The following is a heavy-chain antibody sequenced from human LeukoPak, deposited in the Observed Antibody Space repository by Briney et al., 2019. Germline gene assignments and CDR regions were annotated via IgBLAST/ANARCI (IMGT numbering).Heavy chain of an antibody. V-gene: IGHV3-49*04. CDR2: IRSKAYGGTT. Sequence: GGSLRLSCTASGFTFGDYAMSWVRQAPGKGLEWVGFIRSKAYGGTTEYATSVKGRFTISRDDSKSIAYLQMNSLKTEDTAVYYCSGEVVGDIWGQGTMVTVSS. D-gene: IGHD2-15*01. CDR3: SGEVVGDI. J-gene: IGHJ3*02. CDR1: GFTFGDYA.